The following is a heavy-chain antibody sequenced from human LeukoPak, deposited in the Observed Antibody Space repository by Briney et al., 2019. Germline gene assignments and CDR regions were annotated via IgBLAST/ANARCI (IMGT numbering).Heavy chain of an antibody. D-gene: IGHD6-13*01. CDR1: GYSFTIYW. J-gene: IGHJ4*02. CDR3: ARSKTGPKGQQLVRGSVDY. V-gene: IGHV5-51*01. CDR2: IYPGDSDT. Sequence: GESLKISCKGSGYSFTIYWIGWVRQMPGKGLEWMGIIYPGDSDTRYSPSFQGQVTISADKSISTAYLQWSSLKASDTAMYYCARSKTGPKGQQLVRGSVDYWGQGTLVTVSS.